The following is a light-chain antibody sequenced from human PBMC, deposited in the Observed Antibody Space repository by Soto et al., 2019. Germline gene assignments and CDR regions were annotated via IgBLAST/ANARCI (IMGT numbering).Light chain of an antibody. J-gene: IGLJ1*01. Sequence: QSVLTQPPSVSAAPGQKATISCSGSDSNIGNNYVAWYQQVPGTAPKLLIYDNNKRPSGIPDRFSGSKSGTSATLTITGLQTGDEADYYCGAWDSSLSASFGTGTKVTVL. CDR3: GAWDSSLSAS. V-gene: IGLV1-51*01. CDR2: DNN. CDR1: DSNIGNNY.